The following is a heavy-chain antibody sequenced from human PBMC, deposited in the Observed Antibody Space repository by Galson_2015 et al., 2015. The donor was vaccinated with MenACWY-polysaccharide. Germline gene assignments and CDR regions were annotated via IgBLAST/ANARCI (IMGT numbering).Heavy chain of an antibody. D-gene: IGHD6-13*01. CDR2: IKSNIDDGTT. CDR1: GFTFSSYT. Sequence: SLRLSCAASGFTFSSYTMSWVRQAPGKGPEWVGRIKSNIDDGTTDYAVFVKGRFTISRDDSKNTLYLEMNSLTIEDTAVYYCIFAAAGPKYWGQGTLVTVSS. V-gene: IGHV3-15*01. CDR3: IFAAAGPKY. J-gene: IGHJ4*02.